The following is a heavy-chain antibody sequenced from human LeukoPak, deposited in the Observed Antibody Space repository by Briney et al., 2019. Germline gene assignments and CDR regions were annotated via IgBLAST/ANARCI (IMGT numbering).Heavy chain of an antibody. Sequence: GGSLKLSCAASGFTVSSNYMSWVRQAPGKGLEWVSVIYSGGSTYYADSVKGRFTISRHNSKNTLYLQMNSLRAEDTAVYYCALGEMATITDYWGQGTLVTVSS. CDR2: IYSGGST. CDR3: ALGEMATITDY. CDR1: GFTVSSNY. V-gene: IGHV3-53*04. J-gene: IGHJ4*02. D-gene: IGHD5-24*01.